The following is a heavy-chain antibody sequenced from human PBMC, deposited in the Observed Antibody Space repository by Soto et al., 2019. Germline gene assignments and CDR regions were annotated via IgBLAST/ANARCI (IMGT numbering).Heavy chain of an antibody. D-gene: IGHD6-6*01. CDR2: INPNGGIT. J-gene: IGHJ5*02. CDR3: AKSLYSSSRWFDP. V-gene: IGHV1-46*01. Sequence: ASVKVSCKASGYTFTHYYIHWVRQAPGQGLEWMGIINPNGGITTYAQKFRAGFTMTRDNSKNTLYLQMNSLRAEDTAVYYCAKSLYSSSRWFDPWGQGTLVTVSS. CDR1: GYTFTHYY.